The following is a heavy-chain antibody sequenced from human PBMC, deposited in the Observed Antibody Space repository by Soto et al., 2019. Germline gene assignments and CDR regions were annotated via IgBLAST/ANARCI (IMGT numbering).Heavy chain of an antibody. V-gene: IGHV1-69*12. CDR3: ARDKGTFDP. Sequence: QVHLVQSGAEVKKPGSSVKVSCKASGGTFSRTAISWVRQAPGQGLEWMGGIIRIFGTPTYAQKFQGRITITADESTTTVYMELRSLRSEDTAVYSCARDKGTFDPWGQGTPVTVSS. CDR1: GGTFSRTA. D-gene: IGHD3-10*01. J-gene: IGHJ5*02. CDR2: IIRIFGTP.